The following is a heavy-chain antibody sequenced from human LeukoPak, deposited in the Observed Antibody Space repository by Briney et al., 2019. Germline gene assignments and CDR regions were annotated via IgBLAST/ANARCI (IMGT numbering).Heavy chain of an antibody. J-gene: IGHJ4*02. CDR1: GGSISSASYY. V-gene: IGHV4-61*02. CDR2: IYTSGST. CDR3: AMRERLAAAFDY. Sequence: ASETLSLTCTVSGGSISSASYYRGWIRQPAGKGLEWIGRIYTSGSTNYNPSLKSRVTISVDTSKNQFSLKLSSVTAADTAVYYCAMRERLAAAFDYWGQGTLVTVSS. D-gene: IGHD6-13*01.